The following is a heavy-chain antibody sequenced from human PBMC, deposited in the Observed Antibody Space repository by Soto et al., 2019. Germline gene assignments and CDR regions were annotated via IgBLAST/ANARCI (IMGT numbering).Heavy chain of an antibody. J-gene: IGHJ6*02. CDR2: IYYSGST. D-gene: IGHD5-18*01. CDR1: GGSISSGGYY. Sequence: QVQLQESGPGLVKPSQTLSLTCTVSGGSISSGGYYWSWIRQHPGKGLGWIGYIYYSGSTYYNPSLKSRVTISVDTSKNQFSLKLSSVTAADTAVYYCARGSIQLWLHPDVWGQGTTVTVSS. CDR3: ARGSIQLWLHPDV. V-gene: IGHV4-31*03.